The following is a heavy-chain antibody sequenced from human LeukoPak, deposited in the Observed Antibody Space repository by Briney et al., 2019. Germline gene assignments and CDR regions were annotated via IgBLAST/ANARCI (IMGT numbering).Heavy chain of an antibody. CDR3: ARYDPGATTFDY. Sequence: SQTLSLTSAISGDTVSSNSATWNWIRQSPSRGLEWLGRTYYRSKWYNDYAVSVKSRITINPDTSKNQFSLQLNSVTPEDTALYYCARYDPGATTFDYWGQGTLVTVSS. CDR1: GDTVSSNSAT. CDR2: TYYRSKWYN. D-gene: IGHD1-1*01. J-gene: IGHJ4*02. V-gene: IGHV6-1*01.